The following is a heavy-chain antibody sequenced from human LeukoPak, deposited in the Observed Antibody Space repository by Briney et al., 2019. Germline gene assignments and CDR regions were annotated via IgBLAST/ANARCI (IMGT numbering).Heavy chain of an antibody. Sequence: PSETLSLTCVVSGYSVSSNSYWAWIRQSPGKGLEWIGSIHHGGNTYYIPSLMRRVSMSIDMSKNQCSLDLSSVTAADTAVFYCARWLGNGFDMWGQGTMVTVSS. CDR1: GYSVSSNSY. V-gene: IGHV4-38-2*01. CDR3: ARWLGNGFDM. J-gene: IGHJ3*02. D-gene: IGHD6-19*01. CDR2: IHHGGNT.